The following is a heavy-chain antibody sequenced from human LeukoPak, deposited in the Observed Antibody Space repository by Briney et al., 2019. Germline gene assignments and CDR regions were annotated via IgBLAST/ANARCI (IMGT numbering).Heavy chain of an antibody. CDR3: AREGGSGSYPYFYYYYMDV. Sequence: SETLSLTCAVYGGSFSGYYWSWIRQPPGKGLERIGEINHSGSTNYNPSLKSRVTISVDTSKNQFSLKLSSVTAADTAVYYCAREGGSGSYPYFYYYYMDVWGKGTTVTVSS. V-gene: IGHV4-34*01. D-gene: IGHD1-26*01. J-gene: IGHJ6*03. CDR1: GGSFSGYY. CDR2: INHSGST.